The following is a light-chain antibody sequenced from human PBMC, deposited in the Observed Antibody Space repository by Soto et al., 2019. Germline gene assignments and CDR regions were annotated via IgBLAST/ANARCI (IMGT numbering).Light chain of an antibody. Sequence: EIVMTHSPATLSLSPGERATLSCRASQTIDNTLAWYQRKPGQAPRLLIYDASTRATGVPARFSGSGSGTDFTLTISSLEPEDFAVYYCQQRSNWPPITFGQGTRLEIK. V-gene: IGKV3-11*01. CDR3: QQRSNWPPIT. J-gene: IGKJ5*01. CDR1: QTIDNT. CDR2: DAS.